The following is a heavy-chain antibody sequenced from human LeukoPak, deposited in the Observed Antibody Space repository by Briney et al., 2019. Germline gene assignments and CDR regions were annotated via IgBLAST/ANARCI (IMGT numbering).Heavy chain of an antibody. D-gene: IGHD2-15*01. V-gene: IGHV3-23*01. CDR2: ISDSGGYT. Sequence: AGGSLRLSCAASGFTFSSYSMSWVRQAPGKGLEWASVISDSGGYTYYADSVKGRFTISRDNSKNTLYLQMNSLSAEDTAVYYCAKYIVATNSNLVAATRRYFDYWGQGTLVTVSS. CDR3: AKYIVATNSNLVAATRRYFDY. J-gene: IGHJ4*02. CDR1: GFTFSSYS.